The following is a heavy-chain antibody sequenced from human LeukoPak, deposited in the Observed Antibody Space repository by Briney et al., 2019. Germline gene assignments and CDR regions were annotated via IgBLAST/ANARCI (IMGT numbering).Heavy chain of an antibody. CDR2: ISRSGGST. Sequence: AGGSLRLSCAASGFTFSSYAMSWVRQAPGKGLEWVSGISRSGGSTYYADSVKGRFTISRDNSKNTLYLQMNSLRAEDTAVYYCARGRIGPDYWGQGTLLTVSS. J-gene: IGHJ4*02. CDR1: GFTFSSYA. D-gene: IGHD3/OR15-3a*01. V-gene: IGHV3-23*01. CDR3: ARGRIGPDY.